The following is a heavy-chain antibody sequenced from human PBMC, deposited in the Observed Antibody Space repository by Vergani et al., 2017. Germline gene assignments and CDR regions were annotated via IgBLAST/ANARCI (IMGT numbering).Heavy chain of an antibody. Sequence: EVQLVESGGGLVQPGGSLRLSCAASGFTFNSYNMNWVRQAPGKGLEWVSYISSSSGTIYYADSVKGRFTISRDNAKNSLYLQMNSLRAEDTAVYHCARPSAPGDYDALDIWGQGTMVTVSS. V-gene: IGHV3-48*01. CDR3: ARPSAPGDYDALDI. J-gene: IGHJ3*02. CDR2: ISSSSGTI. D-gene: IGHD4-17*01. CDR1: GFTFNSYN.